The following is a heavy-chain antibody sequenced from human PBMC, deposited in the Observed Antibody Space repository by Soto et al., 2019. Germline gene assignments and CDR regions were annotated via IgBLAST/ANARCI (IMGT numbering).Heavy chain of an antibody. J-gene: IGHJ4*02. Sequence: SVKVSCKASGGTFSSYAISWVRQAPGQGLEWMGGIIPIFGTANYAQKLQGRVTITADESTSTAYMELSSLRSEDTAVYYCARTIGSGWYLLNYWGQGTLVTVSS. CDR1: GGTFSSYA. CDR3: ARTIGSGWYLLNY. V-gene: IGHV1-69*13. CDR2: IIPIFGTA. D-gene: IGHD6-19*01.